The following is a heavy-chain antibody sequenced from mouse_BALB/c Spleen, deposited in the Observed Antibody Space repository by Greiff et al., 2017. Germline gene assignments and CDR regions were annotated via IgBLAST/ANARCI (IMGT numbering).Heavy chain of an antibody. J-gene: IGHJ4*01. V-gene: IGHV14-3*02. CDR3: ARAQAYYGNVYAMDY. CDR2: IDPANGNT. CDR1: GFNIKDTY. D-gene: IGHD2-10*01. Sequence: DVKLVESGAELVKPGASVKLSCTASGFNIKDTYMHWVKQRPEQGLEWIGRIDPANGNTKYDPKFQGKATITADTSSNTAYLQLSSLTSEDTAVYYCARAQAYYGNVYAMDYWGQGTSVTVSS.